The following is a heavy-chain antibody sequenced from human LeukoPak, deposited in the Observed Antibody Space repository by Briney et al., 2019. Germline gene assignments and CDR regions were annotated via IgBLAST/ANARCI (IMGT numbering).Heavy chain of an antibody. CDR3: ASPSSGWLNRFDY. CDR2: INHSGST. J-gene: IGHJ4*02. V-gene: IGHV4-34*01. D-gene: IGHD6-19*01. Sequence: SETLSLTCAVYGGSFSGYYWSWIRQLPGKGLEWIGEINHSGSTNYNPSLKSRVTISVDTSKNQFSLKLSSVTAADTAVYYCASPSSGWLNRFDYWGQGTLVTVSS. CDR1: GGSFSGYY.